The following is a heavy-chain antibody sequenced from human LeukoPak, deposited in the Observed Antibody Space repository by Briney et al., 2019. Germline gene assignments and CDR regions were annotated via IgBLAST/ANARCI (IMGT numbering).Heavy chain of an antibody. CDR1: GFTFSSYA. J-gene: IGHJ4*02. V-gene: IGHV3-23*01. D-gene: IGHD3-22*01. CDR3: AKDPYYYDSSGYYYY. CDR2: ISGSGGST. Sequence: GGSLRLSCAASGFTFSSYAMSWVRQAPGKGLEWVSAISGSGGSTYYADSVKGRFTISRDNSKNTLYLQMNSLRAEDTAVYYCAKDPYYYDSSGYYYYWGQGTQVTVSS.